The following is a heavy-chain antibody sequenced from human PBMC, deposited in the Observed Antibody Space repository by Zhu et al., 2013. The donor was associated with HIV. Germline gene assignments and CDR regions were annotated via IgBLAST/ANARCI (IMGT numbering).Heavy chain of an antibody. V-gene: IGHV1-69*01. Sequence: VQLVQSGAEVKKPGSSVKVSCKASGGTFSSYAISWVRQAPGQGLEWMGGIIPIFGTANYAQKFQGRVTITADESTSTAYMELSSLRSEDTAVYYCARTGRWSPMTTVTNPYYYYYMDVWGKGTTVTVSS. CDR2: IIPIFGTA. D-gene: IGHD4-17*01. CDR3: ARTGRWSPMTTVTNPYYYYYMDV. CDR1: GGTFSSYA. J-gene: IGHJ6*03.